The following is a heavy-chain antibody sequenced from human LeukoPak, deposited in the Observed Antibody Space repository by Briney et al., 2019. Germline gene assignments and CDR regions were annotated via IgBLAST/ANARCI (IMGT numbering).Heavy chain of an antibody. V-gene: IGHV3-30*18. J-gene: IGHJ4*02. D-gene: IGHD6-19*01. CDR1: GFTFSSYG. CDR3: AKVSSPFSSGWYRSSFDY. Sequence: GGSLRLSCAASGFTFSSYGMHWVRQAPGKGLEWVAVISYDGSNKYYADSVKGRFTISRDNSKNTLYLQMNSLRAKDTAVYYCAKVSSPFSSGWYRSSFDYWGQGTLVTVSS. CDR2: ISYDGSNK.